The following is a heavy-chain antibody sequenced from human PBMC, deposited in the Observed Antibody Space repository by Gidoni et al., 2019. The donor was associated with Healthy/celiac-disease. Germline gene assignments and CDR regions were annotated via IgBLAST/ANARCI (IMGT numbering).Heavy chain of an antibody. J-gene: IGHJ6*02. V-gene: IGHV4-61*01. D-gene: IGHD2-15*01. Sequence: QVQLQESGPGLVKPSETLSLTCTVPGGSVSRGSYYWSWIRQPPGKGLEWIGYIYYSGSTNYNPSLKSRVTISVDTSKTQFSLKLSSVTAADTAVYYCARGRVVAATSSDGMDVWGQGTTVTVSS. CDR3: ARGRVVAATSSDGMDV. CDR2: IYYSGST. CDR1: GGSVSRGSYY.